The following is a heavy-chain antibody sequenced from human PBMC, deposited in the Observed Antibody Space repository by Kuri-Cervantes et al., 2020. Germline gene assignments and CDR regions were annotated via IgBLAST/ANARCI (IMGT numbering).Heavy chain of an antibody. V-gene: IGHV3-30-3*01. J-gene: IGHJ4*02. CDR3: ARSKGGTTGSPLDY. Sequence: GESLKISCAASGFTFSSYAMHWVRQAPGKGLEWVAVISYDGSNKYYADSVKGRFTISRDNSKNTLYLQMNSLRAEDTAVYYCARSKGGTTGSPLDYWGQGTLVTVSS. CDR1: GFTFSSYA. CDR2: ISYDGSNK. D-gene: IGHD1-1*01.